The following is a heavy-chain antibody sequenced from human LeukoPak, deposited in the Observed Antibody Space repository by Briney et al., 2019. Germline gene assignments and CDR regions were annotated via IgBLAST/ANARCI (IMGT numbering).Heavy chain of an antibody. J-gene: IGHJ4*02. CDR2: IYTSGST. CDR1: GGSISSYY. D-gene: IGHD4-17*01. CDR3: ARGGDYGDYVDY. Sequence: SETLSLTCTVSGGSISSYYWSWIRQPAGKGLEWIGRIYTSGSTNYNPSLKSRVAMSVDTSKNQFSLKLSSVTAADTAVYYCARGGDYGDYVDYWGQGTLVTVSS. V-gene: IGHV4-4*07.